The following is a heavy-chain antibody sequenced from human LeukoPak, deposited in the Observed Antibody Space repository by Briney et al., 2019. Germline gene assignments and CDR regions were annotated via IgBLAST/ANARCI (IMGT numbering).Heavy chain of an antibody. CDR3: ARLKAVAGMNLPPDY. Sequence: PGGSLRLSCAASGFTFSNYAMHWVRQAPGKELEWVALISYDGSNRDYADTVKGRFTISRDDSKNTLYLQMNSLRAEDTAVYYCARLKAVAGMNLPPDYWGQGTLVTVSS. CDR2: ISYDGSNR. D-gene: IGHD6-19*01. J-gene: IGHJ4*02. V-gene: IGHV3-30*04. CDR1: GFTFSNYA.